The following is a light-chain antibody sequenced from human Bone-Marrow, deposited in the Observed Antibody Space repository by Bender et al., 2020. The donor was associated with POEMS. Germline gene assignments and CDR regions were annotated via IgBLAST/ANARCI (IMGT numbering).Light chain of an antibody. CDR1: RGSIASNY. Sequence: NFMLTQPHSVSESPGKTLTISCTRSRGSIASNYVQWHQRRPGSAPTTVIYENDQRPSGVPDRFSGSIDSSSNSASLTISGLKTEDEADYFCQSYDGSKWVFGGGTRLTVL. J-gene: IGLJ3*02. CDR3: QSYDGSKWV. CDR2: END. V-gene: IGLV6-57*04.